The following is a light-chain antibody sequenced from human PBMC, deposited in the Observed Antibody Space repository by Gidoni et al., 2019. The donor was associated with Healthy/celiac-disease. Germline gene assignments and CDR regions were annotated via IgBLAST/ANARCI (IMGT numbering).Light chain of an antibody. V-gene: IGKV3-20*01. J-gene: IGKJ5*01. CDR2: GAS. Sequence: EIVLTQSPGTLSLSPGERATLSCRASQSVSSSYLAWYQQKPGQAPRLLIYGASSRATGITDRFSGSGSGTDFTLTISRLEPEDFAVYYCQQYGSSPQGTFGQGTRLEIK. CDR3: QQYGSSPQGT. CDR1: QSVSSSY.